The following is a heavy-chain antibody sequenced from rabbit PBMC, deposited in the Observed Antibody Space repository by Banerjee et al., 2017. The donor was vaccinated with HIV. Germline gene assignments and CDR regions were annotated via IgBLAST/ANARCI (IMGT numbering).Heavy chain of an antibody. J-gene: IGHJ4*01. D-gene: IGHD8-1*01. CDR1: GFSFSSYA. CDR3: ARSSNYAFGL. CDR2: IDAGSSGST. V-gene: IGHV1S40*01. Sequence: QSLEESGGDLVKPGASLTLTCTASGFSFSSYAMSWVRQAPGKGLEWIARIDAGSSGSTYYASWAKGRFTISKTSSTTVTLQMTSLTAADTATYFCARSSNYAFGLWGPGTLVTVS.